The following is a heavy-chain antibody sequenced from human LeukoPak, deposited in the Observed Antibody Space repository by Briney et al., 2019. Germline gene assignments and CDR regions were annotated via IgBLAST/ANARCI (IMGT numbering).Heavy chain of an antibody. D-gene: IGHD3/OR15-3a*01. CDR2: IYTSGST. J-gene: IGHJ3*02. Sequence: SETQSLTCTVSGGSISSYYWSWIRQPPGKGLEWIGYIYTSGSTNYNPSLKSRVTISVDTSKNQFSLKLSSVTAADTAVYYCARQVRFSGLGAFDIWGQGTMVTVSS. CDR3: ARQVRFSGLGAFDI. V-gene: IGHV4-4*09. CDR1: GGSISSYY.